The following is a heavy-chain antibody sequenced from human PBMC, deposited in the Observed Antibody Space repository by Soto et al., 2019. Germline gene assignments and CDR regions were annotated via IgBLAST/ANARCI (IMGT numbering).Heavy chain of an antibody. J-gene: IGHJ6*02. V-gene: IGHV4-34*01. Sequence: SATLSLTCAVYGGSFSGYYWSWIRQPPGKGLEWIGEINHSGSTNYNPSLKSRVTISVDTSKNQFSLKLSSVTAADTAVYYCNWSYYYYGMDVWGQGTTVTVSS. CDR1: GGSFSGYY. D-gene: IGHD1-1*01. CDR2: INHSGST. CDR3: NWSYYYYGMDV.